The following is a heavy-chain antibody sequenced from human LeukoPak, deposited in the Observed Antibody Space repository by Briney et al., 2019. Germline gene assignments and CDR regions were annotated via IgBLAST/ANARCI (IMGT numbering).Heavy chain of an antibody. Sequence: ASVKVSCKASGYTITSYAMNWVRRAPGQGLEWMGWINTNTGNPTYAQGFTGRFVFSLDTSVSTAYLQISSLKAEDTAVYYCARGIAVAATDYWGQGTLVTVSS. CDR1: GYTITSYA. CDR2: INTNTGNP. V-gene: IGHV7-4-1*02. CDR3: ARGIAVAATDY. D-gene: IGHD6-19*01. J-gene: IGHJ4*02.